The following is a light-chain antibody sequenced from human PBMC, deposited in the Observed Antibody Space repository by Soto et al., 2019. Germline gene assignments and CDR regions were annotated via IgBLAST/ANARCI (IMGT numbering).Light chain of an antibody. CDR3: QPYNNWPRT. J-gene: IGKJ1*01. V-gene: IGKV3-15*01. CDR2: GAS. Sequence: EIVMTQSPATLSVSPGERATLSCRASQSVSSNLAWYQQKPGRAPRLLIYGASTRATGSLARFSGSGSGTEFTLPISSLQSEDFAVYYWQPYNNWPRTFGQENKVDI. CDR1: QSVSSN.